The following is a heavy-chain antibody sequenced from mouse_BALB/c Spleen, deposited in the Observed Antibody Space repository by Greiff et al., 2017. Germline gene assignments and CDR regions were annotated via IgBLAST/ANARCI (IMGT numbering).Heavy chain of an antibody. V-gene: IGHV5-17*02. J-gene: IGHJ1*01. Sequence: DVHLVESGGGLVQPGGSRKLSCAASGFTFSSFGMHWVRQAPEKGLEWVAYISSGSSTIYYADTVKGRFTISRDNPKNTLFLQMTSLRSEDTAMYYCARGGLRRGYFDVWGAGTTVTVSS. D-gene: IGHD2-2*01. CDR1: GFTFSSFG. CDR2: ISSGSSTI. CDR3: ARGGLRRGYFDV.